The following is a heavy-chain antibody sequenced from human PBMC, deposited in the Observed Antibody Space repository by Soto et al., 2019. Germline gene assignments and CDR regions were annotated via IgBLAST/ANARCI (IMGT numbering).Heavy chain of an antibody. V-gene: IGHV2-26*01. CDR1: GFSLNNARVG. CDR3: ARMLPVNYYYYYMDV. CDR2: ILSNDGK. Sequence: QVTLKESGPVLVRPTETLTLTCTVSGFSLNNARVGVSWIRQPPGKALEWLAHILSNDGKSYSTSLKTRLSISKDTSKSQVVLTMTNMDPVDTATYYCARMLPVNYYYYYMDVWGKGTTVTVSS. J-gene: IGHJ6*03. D-gene: IGHD3-10*01.